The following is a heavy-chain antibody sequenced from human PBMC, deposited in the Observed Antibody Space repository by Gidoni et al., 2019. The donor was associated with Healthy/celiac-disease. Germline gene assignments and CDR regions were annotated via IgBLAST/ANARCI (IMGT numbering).Heavy chain of an antibody. CDR2: ISYDGSNK. V-gene: IGHV3-30-3*01. CDR1: GFTFSSYA. Sequence: QGQLVESGGGVVQAGRSLSLSCAACGFTFSSYAMQWVRQAPGKGLEWVAVISYDGSNKYYADSVKGRFTISRDNSKNTLYLQMNSLRAEDTAVYYCASDLIDRRRFDYWGQGTLVTVSS. J-gene: IGHJ4*02. D-gene: IGHD3-16*02. CDR3: ASDLIDRRRFDY.